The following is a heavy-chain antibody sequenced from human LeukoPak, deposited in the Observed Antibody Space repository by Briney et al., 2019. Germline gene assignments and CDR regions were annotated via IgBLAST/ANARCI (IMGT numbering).Heavy chain of an antibody. Sequence: GGSLRLSCAASGFTFSDYYMSWVRQGPGKGLEGGSYISSSGSTIYYADSVKGRFTISRDNAKTSLYLQMNSLRAEDTAVYYCARGGSSSWSTYYMDVWGKGTTVTVSS. J-gene: IGHJ6*03. V-gene: IGHV3-11*04. D-gene: IGHD6-13*01. CDR3: ARGGSSSWSTYYMDV. CDR1: GFTFSDYY. CDR2: ISSSGSTI.